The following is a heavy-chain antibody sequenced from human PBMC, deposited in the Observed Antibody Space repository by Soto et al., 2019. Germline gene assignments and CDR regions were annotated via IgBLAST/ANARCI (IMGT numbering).Heavy chain of an antibody. CDR3: ARDGALRGMDV. D-gene: IGHD3-16*01. J-gene: IGHJ6*02. CDR2: IWNDGSNK. CDR1: GFTFSSYG. V-gene: IGHV3-33*01. Sequence: QVQLVESGGGVVQPGRSLRLSCAASGFTFSSYGMHWVRQAPGKGLEWVTFIWNDGSNKYYADSVKGRFIISRDNSKNTLYLQMNSLRAEDTAVYYCARDGALRGMDVWGQGTTVTVS.